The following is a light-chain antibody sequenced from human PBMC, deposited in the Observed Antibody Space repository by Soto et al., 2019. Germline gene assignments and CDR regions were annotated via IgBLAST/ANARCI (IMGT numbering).Light chain of an antibody. CDR1: QSVNTF. CDR3: QQRFMWLGLT. J-gene: IGKJ4*01. CDR2: DAS. Sequence: DILLSQYPATLSLSPGERATLSCRAIQSVNTFVAWYQRKPGQAPRLLISDASNRATGIPARFSGSGSGTDFTLTISSLEPENFAVYYCQQRFMWLGLTVGGVTKVDSK. V-gene: IGKV3-11*01.